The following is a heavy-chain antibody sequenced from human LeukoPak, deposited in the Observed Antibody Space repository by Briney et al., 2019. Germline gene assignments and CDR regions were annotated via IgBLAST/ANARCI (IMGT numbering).Heavy chain of an antibody. Sequence: PSETLSLTCTVSGGSISSGSYYWSWIRQPAGKGLEWIGRIYTSGSTNYNPSLKSRVTISVDTSKNQFSLKLSSVTAADTAVYYCARQLGTDDSCFDYWGQGTLVTVSS. CDR2: IYTSGST. CDR3: ARQLGTDDSCFDY. D-gene: IGHD7-27*01. J-gene: IGHJ4*02. V-gene: IGHV4-61*02. CDR1: GGSISSGSYY.